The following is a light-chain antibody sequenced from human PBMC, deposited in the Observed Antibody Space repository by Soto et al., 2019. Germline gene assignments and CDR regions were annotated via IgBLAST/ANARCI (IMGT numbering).Light chain of an antibody. J-gene: IGKJ5*01. CDR2: AAS. CDR1: QSVNRN. CDR3: QQYHKWPIT. V-gene: IGKV3-15*01. Sequence: EVVLTQSPATLSVSPGEGATLSCWASQSVNRNLAWYQQKPGQAPRLLIYAASTRATGIPARFSGSASGTELTLTISSLQSEDFAVYYCQQYHKWPITFGQGTRLDIK.